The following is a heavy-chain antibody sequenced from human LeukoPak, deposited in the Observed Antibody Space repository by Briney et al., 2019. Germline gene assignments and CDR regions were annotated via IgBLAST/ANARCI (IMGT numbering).Heavy chain of an antibody. D-gene: IGHD6-13*01. Sequence: GGSLRLSCAASGFTFSSYAMSWVRQAPGKGLEWVSAISGSGGSTYYADSVRGRFTISRDNSKNTLYLQMNSLRAEDTAVYYCAKGHSSSWNFDYWGQGTLVTVSS. CDR2: ISGSGGST. CDR1: GFTFSSYA. V-gene: IGHV3-23*01. CDR3: AKGHSSSWNFDY. J-gene: IGHJ4*02.